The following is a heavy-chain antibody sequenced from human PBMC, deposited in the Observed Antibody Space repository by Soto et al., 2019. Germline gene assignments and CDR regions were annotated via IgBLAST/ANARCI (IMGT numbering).Heavy chain of an antibody. CDR3: ARDSGYSGDY. V-gene: IGHV1-18*01. D-gene: IGHD6-13*01. Sequence: ASVKVSCKTFGYSFHNSGISWVRQAPGQGLEWMGWISVFNGYAHYAQKFQGRVIMTADTFTNTAYMELRGLRSDDTAVYYCARDSGYSGDYWGQGTLVTVSS. CDR2: ISVFNGYA. CDR1: GYSFHNSG. J-gene: IGHJ4*02.